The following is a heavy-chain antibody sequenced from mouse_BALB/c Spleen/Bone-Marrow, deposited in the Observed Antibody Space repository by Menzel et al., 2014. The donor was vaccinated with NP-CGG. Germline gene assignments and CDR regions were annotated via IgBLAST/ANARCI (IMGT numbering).Heavy chain of an antibody. D-gene: IGHD1-1*01. CDR2: IDPANGNT. J-gene: IGHJ3*01. CDR1: GFNIKDPY. V-gene: IGHV14-3*02. CDR3: APYYYGRLFTY. Sequence: VQLQQSGAELVKPGASVKLSCTASGFNIKDPYMHWVKQRPEQGLEWIGRIDPANGNTKYDPKFQGKATITADTSSNTAYLQLSSLTSEDTAVYYCAPYYYGRLFTYWGQGTLVTVSA.